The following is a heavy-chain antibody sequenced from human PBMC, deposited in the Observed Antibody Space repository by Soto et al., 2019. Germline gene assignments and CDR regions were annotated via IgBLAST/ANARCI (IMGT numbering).Heavy chain of an antibody. V-gene: IGHV4-30-2*01. CDR3: ASSAVTTTVTTPYGMDV. CDR2: IYHSGST. J-gene: IGHJ6*02. CDR1: GGSISSGGYS. D-gene: IGHD4-17*01. Sequence: SQTLCLPCAVSGGSISSGGYSWSWIRQPPGKGLEWIGYIYHSGSTYYNPSLKSRVTISVDRSKNQFSLKLSSVTSADTAVYYCASSAVTTTVTTPYGMDVWGQGTTVT.